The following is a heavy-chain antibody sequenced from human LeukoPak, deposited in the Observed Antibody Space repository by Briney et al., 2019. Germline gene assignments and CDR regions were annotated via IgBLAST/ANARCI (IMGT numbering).Heavy chain of an antibody. CDR1: GFTFTTYY. D-gene: IGHD1-1*01. CDR2: INPSGSST. J-gene: IGHJ3*02. CDR3: ARNRRNWNHVTGEPFDM. V-gene: IGHV1-46*01. Sequence: ASVKVSCKASGFTFTTYYINWVRQAPGQGLGWMGIINPSGSSTSSAQEFQGRVTMTRDTSTSTVYMELTSLRSEDTAVYYCARNRRNWNHVTGEPFDMWGQGTMVTVSS.